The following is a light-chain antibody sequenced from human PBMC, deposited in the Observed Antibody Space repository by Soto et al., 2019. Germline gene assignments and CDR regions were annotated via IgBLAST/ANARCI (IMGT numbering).Light chain of an antibody. V-gene: IGKV3-15*01. Sequence: EIVMTQSPATLSVSPGERATLSCRASQPISSNLAWYQQKPGQAPRLLIYGASTRATSIPATFSGSGSGTEFSLTISSLQSEDFAVYYCQQYSSWPLTFGGGTKVEIK. CDR2: GAS. J-gene: IGKJ4*01. CDR3: QQYSSWPLT. CDR1: QPISSN.